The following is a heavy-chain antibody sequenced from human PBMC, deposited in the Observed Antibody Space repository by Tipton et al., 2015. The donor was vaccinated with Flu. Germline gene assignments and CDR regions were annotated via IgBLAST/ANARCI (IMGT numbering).Heavy chain of an antibody. CDR2: IYTGGST. J-gene: IGHJ5*02. CDR1: GLTVSSNY. Sequence: QLVQSGGGLIQPGGSLRLSCAASGLTVSSNYISWVRQAPGKGLQWVSVIYTGGSTYYTPSVRGRFTVSKDNSKNTVYLQMNSLRAEDTALYYCARQVDYATDYFDLWGQGTLVTVSS. CDR3: ARQVDYATDYFDL. V-gene: IGHV3-53*01. D-gene: IGHD2-8*02.